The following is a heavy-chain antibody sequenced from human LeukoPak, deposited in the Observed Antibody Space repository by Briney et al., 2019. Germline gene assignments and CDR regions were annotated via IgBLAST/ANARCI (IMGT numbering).Heavy chain of an antibody. J-gene: IGHJ3*02. D-gene: IGHD1-26*01. CDR1: GFTFSSYG. CDR3: ARIEWERLGRAFDI. CDR2: IYSAGAT. V-gene: IGHV3-53*01. Sequence: GGSLRLSCAASGFTFSSYGMHWVRQAPGKGLEWVSSIYSAGATHYAESVKGRFTISRDNSKNTLYLQMNSLRAEDMAVYYCARIEWERLGRAFDIWGQGTMVTVSS.